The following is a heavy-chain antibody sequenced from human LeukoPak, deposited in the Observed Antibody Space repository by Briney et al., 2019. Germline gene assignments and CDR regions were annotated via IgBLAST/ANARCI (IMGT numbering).Heavy chain of an antibody. CDR1: GYTFTSYG. D-gene: IGHD2-21*02. V-gene: IGHV1-18*01. Sequence: GASVKVSCKASGYTFTSYGISWVRQAPGQGLEWMGWISAYNGNTNYAQKLQGRVTMTTDTSTSTAYMELRSLRSDDTAVYYCARDWVGKYCGGDCYYYNWFDPWGQGTLVTVSS. J-gene: IGHJ5*02. CDR2: ISAYNGNT. CDR3: ARDWVGKYCGGDCYYYNWFDP.